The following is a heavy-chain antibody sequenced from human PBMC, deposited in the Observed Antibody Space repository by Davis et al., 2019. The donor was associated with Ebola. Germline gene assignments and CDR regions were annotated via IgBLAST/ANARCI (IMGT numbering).Heavy chain of an antibody. CDR3: AKVHPPTTVTTGWFDP. CDR2: ISVRSTT. J-gene: IGHJ5*02. D-gene: IGHD4-17*01. V-gene: IGHV3-23*01. Sequence: GESLKISCAASGFIFSSYAMSWVRQAPGKWLEWVSSISVRSTTYHADSVKGRFTISRDNSKNTLYLQMNSLRAEDTAVYYCAKVHPPTTVTTGWFDPWGQGTLVTVSS. CDR1: GFIFSSYA.